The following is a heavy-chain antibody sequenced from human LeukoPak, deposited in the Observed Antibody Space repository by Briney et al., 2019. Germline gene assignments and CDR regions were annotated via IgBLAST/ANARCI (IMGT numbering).Heavy chain of an antibody. J-gene: IGHJ4*02. CDR2: ITGSGGDT. CDR3: AKAGSSWSGPLKD. Sequence: GGSLRLSCAASEFTFSNYAMSWVRQAPGKGLEWVSAITGSGGDTYYADSVKGRFAISRDNSKNTLHLQMNSLRAEDTAVYFCAKAGSSWSGPLKDWGQGILVTVSS. V-gene: IGHV3-23*01. CDR1: EFTFSNYA. D-gene: IGHD6-13*01.